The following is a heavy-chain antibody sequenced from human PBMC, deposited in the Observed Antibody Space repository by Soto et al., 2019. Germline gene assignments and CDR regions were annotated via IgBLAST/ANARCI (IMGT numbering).Heavy chain of an antibody. CDR3: ARLPGDCTGGSCYSPGY. Sequence: QVQLVQSGAEVKKPGSSVKVSCKASGGTFSSYAIRWVRQAPGQGLEWMGGIIPIFGTANYAQKFQGRVTVTGDDSTSTAYRERRSLRAEDTAVYYCARLPGDCTGGSCYSPGYWGQGTLVTVSS. J-gene: IGHJ4*02. CDR2: IIPIFGTA. V-gene: IGHV1-69*01. CDR1: GGTFSSYA. D-gene: IGHD2-15*01.